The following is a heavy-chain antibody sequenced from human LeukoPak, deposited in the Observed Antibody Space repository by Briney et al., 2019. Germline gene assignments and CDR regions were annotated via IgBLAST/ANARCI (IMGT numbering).Heavy chain of an antibody. D-gene: IGHD2-2*01. Sequence: ASVKVSCKASGYTFTGYYMHWVRQAPGQGLECMGWINPNSGGTNYAQKFQGRVTMTRDTSISTAYMELSRLRSDDTAVYYCARGVVPAAIPGNWFDPWGQGTLVTVSS. J-gene: IGHJ5*02. CDR2: INPNSGGT. CDR1: GYTFTGYY. CDR3: ARGVVPAAIPGNWFDP. V-gene: IGHV1-2*02.